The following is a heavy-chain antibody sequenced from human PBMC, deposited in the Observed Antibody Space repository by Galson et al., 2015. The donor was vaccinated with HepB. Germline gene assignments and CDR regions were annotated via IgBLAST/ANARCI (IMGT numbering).Heavy chain of an antibody. CDR3: ARAYYDILTGITEGPDAFDI. CDR2: ISAYNGNT. J-gene: IGHJ3*02. CDR1: GYTFTSYG. Sequence: SVKVSCKASGYTFTSYGISWVRQAPGQGLEWMGWISAYNGNTNYAQKLQGRVTMTTDTSTSTAYMELRSLRSDDTAVYYCARAYYDILTGITEGPDAFDIWGQGTMVTVSS. D-gene: IGHD3-9*01. V-gene: IGHV1-18*04.